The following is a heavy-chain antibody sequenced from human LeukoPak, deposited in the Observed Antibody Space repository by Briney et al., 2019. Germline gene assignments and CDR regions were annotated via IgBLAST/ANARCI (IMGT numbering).Heavy chain of an antibody. D-gene: IGHD3-10*01. J-gene: IGHJ3*01. V-gene: IGHV3-74*01. CDR3: AKKNSYGSGAGDPLDV. CDR2: INSDGSTT. CDR1: GFTFSSYW. Sequence: GGSLRLSCAASGFTFSSYWMHWVRQAPGKGLVWVSRINSDGSTTNYADSVKGRFTISRDNAKNTLYLQMNSLRAEDTAVYSCAKKNSYGSGAGDPLDVWGHGTLVTVSS.